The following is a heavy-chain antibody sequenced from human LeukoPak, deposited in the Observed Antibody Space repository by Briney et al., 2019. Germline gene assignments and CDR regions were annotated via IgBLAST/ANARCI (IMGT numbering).Heavy chain of an antibody. CDR1: GFTFSSYW. Sequence: GGSLRLSCAGSGFTFSSYWMHWVRQAPGKGLVWVARINSDGSRKKYADSVKGRFTISRDNAKNTLYLQMNSLRAAATDVYYCACGGYHYDTSGYNDAFDIWGQGTMVTVSS. D-gene: IGHD3-22*01. CDR2: INSDGSRK. V-gene: IGHV3-74*03. CDR3: ACGGYHYDTSGYNDAFDI. J-gene: IGHJ3*02.